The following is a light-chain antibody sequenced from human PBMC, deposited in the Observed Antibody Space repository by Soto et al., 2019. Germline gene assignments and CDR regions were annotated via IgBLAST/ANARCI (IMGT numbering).Light chain of an antibody. CDR2: GSS. CDR1: QSVSSN. J-gene: IGKJ5*01. V-gene: IGKV3-15*01. CDR3: QQYNNWPPFT. Sequence: EIVMAQSPATLSVSPGERATLSCRASQSVSSNLAWYQQKPGQSPRLLIYGSSTRATGVPARFSDSGSGTEFTLTISSLQSADFGVYYCQQYNNWPPFTFGQGTRLEIK.